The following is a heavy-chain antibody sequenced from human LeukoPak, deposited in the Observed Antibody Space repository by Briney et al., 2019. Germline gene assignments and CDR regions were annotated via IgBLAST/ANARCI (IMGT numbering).Heavy chain of an antibody. J-gene: IGHJ4*02. Sequence: SETLSLTCAVYGGSFSGYSWSWIRQPPGKGLEWIGEINHSGSTNYNPSLKSRLTISVDTSKNQFSLKLSSVTAADTAVYYRARGAPGYWGQGTLVTVSS. CDR3: ARGAPGY. V-gene: IGHV4-34*01. CDR2: INHSGST. CDR1: GGSFSGYS.